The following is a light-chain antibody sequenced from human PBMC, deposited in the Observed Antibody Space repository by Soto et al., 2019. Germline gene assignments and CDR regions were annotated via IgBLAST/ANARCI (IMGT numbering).Light chain of an antibody. J-gene: IGKJ5*01. CDR3: QQYGISRPIT. CDR2: GAS. CDR1: QSVGSSF. Sequence: EIVLTQSPGTLSLSPGERATLSCRASQSVGSSFLAWYQQKPGQAPRLLIYGASSRATGIPDRFSVSGSGTDFTLTISRLEPEDFAVYYCQQYGISRPITFGQGTRLEIK. V-gene: IGKV3-20*01.